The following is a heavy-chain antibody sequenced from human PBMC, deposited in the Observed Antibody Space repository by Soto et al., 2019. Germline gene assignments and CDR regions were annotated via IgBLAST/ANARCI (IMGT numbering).Heavy chain of an antibody. D-gene: IGHD4-17*01. J-gene: IGHJ4*02. CDR1: GITFSRYA. CDR3: TKGGTVHFDY. V-gene: IGHV3-30*18. CDR2: VFFDGNYK. Sequence: QVQFMQSGGGVVQPGKSLRLSCATSGITFSRYAMHWVRQAPGSRPEWVAVVFFDGNYKNYGDSVKGRFTVSRNNSKNATYLKKNGLRPEASAVYYCTKGGTVHFDYWGQGSLVTVSS.